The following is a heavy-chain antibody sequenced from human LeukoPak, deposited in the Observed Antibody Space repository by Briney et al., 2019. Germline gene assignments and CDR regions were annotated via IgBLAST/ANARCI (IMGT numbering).Heavy chain of an antibody. D-gene: IGHD4-17*01. V-gene: IGHV4-61*02. CDR1: GDSISSSTYY. CDR2: IYTTGST. Sequence: SETLSLTCTVSGDSISSSTYYWSWIRQPAGKGLEWIGRIYTTGSTNYNPSLKSRVTISIDTSKNQFSLKLSSVTAADTAVYYCVRDGPTAYFGLWGRGTLVTVSS. CDR3: VRDGPTAYFGL. J-gene: IGHJ2*01.